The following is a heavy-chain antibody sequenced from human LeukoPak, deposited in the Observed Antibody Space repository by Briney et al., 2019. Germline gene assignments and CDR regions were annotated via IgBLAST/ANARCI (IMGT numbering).Heavy chain of an antibody. CDR3: AKGWQQLVQVYLDY. V-gene: IGHV3-23*01. D-gene: IGHD6-13*01. J-gene: IGHJ4*02. CDR2: FSGSGGST. Sequence: GGSLRLSCAASGFTFSSYAMSWVRQAPGKGLEWVSTFSGSGGSTHYADSVKGRFTISRDNSKNTLYLQMNSLRAEDTAVYYCAKGWQQLVQVYLDYWGQGTLVTVSS. CDR1: GFTFSSYA.